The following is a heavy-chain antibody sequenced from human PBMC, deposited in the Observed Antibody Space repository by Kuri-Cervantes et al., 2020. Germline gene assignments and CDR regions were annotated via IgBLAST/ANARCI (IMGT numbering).Heavy chain of an antibody. V-gene: IGHV1-2*02. Sequence: ASVKVSCKASGYTFTGYYIHWVRQAPGQGLEWMGWINPNSGGTNYAQKFQGRVTMTRNTSISTAYMELSGLRFEDTAVYYCARQVSSWYWFDPWGQGTLVTVSS. CDR1: GYTFTGYY. D-gene: IGHD6-13*01. CDR3: ARQVSSWYWFDP. CDR2: INPNSGGT. J-gene: IGHJ5*02.